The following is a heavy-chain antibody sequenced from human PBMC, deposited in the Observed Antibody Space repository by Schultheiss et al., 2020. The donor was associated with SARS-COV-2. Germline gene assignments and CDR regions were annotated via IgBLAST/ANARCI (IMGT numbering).Heavy chain of an antibody. CDR1: GYTFTGHY. CDR3: ARGNHLPSARYCSSTSCYEGYYYYGMDV. V-gene: IGHV1-2*02. CDR2: INPNSGGT. Sequence: ASVKVSCKASGYTFTGHYNHWVRQAPGQGLERMGWINPNSGGTNYAQKVQGRVTMTTDTSTSTASMELRSLRSDDTAVYYCARGNHLPSARYCSSTSCYEGYYYYGMDVWGQGTTVTVSS. J-gene: IGHJ6*02. D-gene: IGHD2-2*01.